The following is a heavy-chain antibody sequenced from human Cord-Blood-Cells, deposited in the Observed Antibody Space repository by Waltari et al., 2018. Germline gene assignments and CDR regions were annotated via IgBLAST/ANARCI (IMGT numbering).Heavy chain of an antibody. CDR1: GYSISSAYY. CDR3: ARGGGHSGYDYDY. V-gene: IGHV4-38-2*02. J-gene: IGHJ4*02. D-gene: IGHD5-12*01. CDR2: IYHSGST. Sequence: QVQLQESGPGPVKPSETLSLTCTVSGYSISSAYYWGWIRQPPGKGLEWIGSIYHSGSTYYNPSLKSRVTISVDTSKNQFSLKLSSVTAADTAVYYCARGGGHSGYDYDYWGQGTLVTVSS.